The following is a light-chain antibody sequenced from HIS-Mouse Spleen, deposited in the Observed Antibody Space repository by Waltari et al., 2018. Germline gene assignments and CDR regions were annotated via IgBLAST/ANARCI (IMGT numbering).Light chain of an antibody. J-gene: IGLJ3*02. CDR1: ALPKQY. CDR2: QDS. CDR3: QSADSSGTGWV. Sequence: SYELTQPPSVSVSPGQTARLTCSGDALPKQYAYWYQQKPGQAPVLVIYQDSERPSGMPERLSSASSGPTFSLTISGVQAEDEADYYCQSADSSGTGWVVGGGTKLTGL. V-gene: IGLV3-25*03.